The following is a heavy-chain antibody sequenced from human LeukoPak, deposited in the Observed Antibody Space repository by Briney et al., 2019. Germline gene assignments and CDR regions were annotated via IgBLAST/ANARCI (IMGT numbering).Heavy chain of an antibody. V-gene: IGHV3-53*01. CDR1: GFTLSSNY. D-gene: IGHD5-24*01. CDR2: IFSGGST. CDR3: ARGGDGYNILFDY. J-gene: IGHJ4*02. Sequence: PGGSLRLSCAASGFTLSSNYMSWVRQAPGKGLGGVSVIFSGGSTYYSDSVTGGFTISRDNSKNTLYLQMNSLRVEDTAVYYCARGGDGYNILFDYWGQGTLVTVSS.